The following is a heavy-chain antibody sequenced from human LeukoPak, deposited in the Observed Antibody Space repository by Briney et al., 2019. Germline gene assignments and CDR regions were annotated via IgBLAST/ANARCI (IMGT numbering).Heavy chain of an antibody. CDR3: ARHGHCTNGVCYSNYYYYMDV. V-gene: IGHV5-51*01. D-gene: IGHD2-8*01. Sequence: GESLKISCKGSGYSFTSYWIGWVRQMPGKGLEWMGIIYPDDSDTRYSPSFEGQVIISVDRSISTAYLPWSSLKASDTATYYCARHGHCTNGVCYSNYYYYMDVWGKGTTVTVSS. J-gene: IGHJ6*03. CDR2: IYPDDSDT. CDR1: GYSFTSYW.